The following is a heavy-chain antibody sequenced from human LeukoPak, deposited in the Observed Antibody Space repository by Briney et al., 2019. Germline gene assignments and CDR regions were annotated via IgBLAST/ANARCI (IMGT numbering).Heavy chain of an antibody. CDR2: IWYDGSNK. CDR1: GFTFSSYG. Sequence: GGSLRLSCAASGFTFSSYGMHWVRQAPGKGLEWVAVIWYDGSNKYYADSVKGRFTISRDNSKNTLYLQMNSLRAEDTGVYYCARDLARYYDSSGYLFDYWGQEALVTVSS. V-gene: IGHV3-33*01. D-gene: IGHD3-22*01. CDR3: ARDLARYYDSSGYLFDY. J-gene: IGHJ4*02.